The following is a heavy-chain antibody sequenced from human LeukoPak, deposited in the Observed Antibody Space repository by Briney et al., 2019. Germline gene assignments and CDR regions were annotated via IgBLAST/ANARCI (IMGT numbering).Heavy chain of an antibody. CDR1: GGTFSSYA. CDR2: IIPILGIA. CDR3: AREIRQGGSGSYYGGTNFDY. D-gene: IGHD3-10*01. J-gene: IGHJ4*02. V-gene: IGHV1-69*04. Sequence: ASVKVSCKASGGTFSSYAISWVRQAPGQGLEWMGRIIPILGIANYAQKFQGRVTITADKSTSTAYMELSSLRSEDTAVYYYAREIRQGGSGSYYGGTNFDYWGQGTLVTVSS.